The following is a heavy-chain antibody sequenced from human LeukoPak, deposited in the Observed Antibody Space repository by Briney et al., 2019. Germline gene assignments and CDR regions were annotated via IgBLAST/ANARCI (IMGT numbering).Heavy chain of an antibody. CDR3: ASRTEMADFDY. J-gene: IGHJ4*02. CDR1: GYSFTSYW. Sequence: RGESLKISRKGSGYSFTSYWVGWVRQMPGKGLEWMGIIYPGDSDTRYSPSFQGQVTISADKSISTAYLQWSSLKASDTAMYYCASRTEMADFDYWGQGTLVTVSS. D-gene: IGHD5-24*01. CDR2: IYPGDSDT. V-gene: IGHV5-51*01.